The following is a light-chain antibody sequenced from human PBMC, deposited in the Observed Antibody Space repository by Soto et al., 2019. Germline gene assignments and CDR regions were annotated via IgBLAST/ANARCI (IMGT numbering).Light chain of an antibody. CDR2: GAS. CDR3: QQYGDSWT. J-gene: IGKJ1*01. Sequence: EIVLTQSPGTLSLSPGERATLSCRASQSVTYSYLAWYQQKPGQAPRLLIYGASRRAPGIPDRFSGTGSGTDFTLTINRLEPEDFAVYYCQQYGDSWTFGQGTKVEVK. CDR1: QSVTYSY. V-gene: IGKV3-20*01.